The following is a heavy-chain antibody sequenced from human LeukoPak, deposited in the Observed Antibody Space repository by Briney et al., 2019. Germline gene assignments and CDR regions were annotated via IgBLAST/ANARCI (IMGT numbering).Heavy chain of an antibody. J-gene: IGHJ5*02. CDR1: GFTFDDYA. Sequence: GGSLRLSCAASGFTFDDYAMHWVRQAPGKGLEWVAVISYDGSNKYYADSVKGRFTISRDNSKNTLYLQMNSLRAEDTAVYYCARVGSSSLRDWFDPWGQGTLVTVSS. V-gene: IGHV3-30*04. CDR3: ARVGSSSLRDWFDP. CDR2: ISYDGSNK. D-gene: IGHD2-2*01.